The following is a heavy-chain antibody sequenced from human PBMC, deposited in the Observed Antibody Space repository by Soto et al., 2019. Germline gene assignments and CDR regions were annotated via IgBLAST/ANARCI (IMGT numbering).Heavy chain of an antibody. CDR2: ISSSSSYI. Sequence: GGSLRLSCAASGFTFSSYSMNWVRQAPGKGLEWVSSISSSSSYIYYADSVKGRFTISRDNAKNSLYLQMNSLRAEDTAVYYCAITYPITVTTTLEYFQHWGQGTLVTVSS. D-gene: IGHD4-17*01. CDR1: GFTFSSYS. J-gene: IGHJ1*01. CDR3: AITYPITVTTTLEYFQH. V-gene: IGHV3-21*01.